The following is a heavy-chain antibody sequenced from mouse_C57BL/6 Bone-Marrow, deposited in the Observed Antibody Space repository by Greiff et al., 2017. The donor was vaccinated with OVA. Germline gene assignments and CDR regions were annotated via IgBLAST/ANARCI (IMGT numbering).Heavy chain of an antibody. Sequence: LEESGPELVKPGASVKISCKASGYSFTSYYIHWVKQRPGQGLEWIGWIYPGSGNTKYNEKFKGKATLTADTSSSTAYMQLSSLTSEDSAVYYCARKLRMDYWGQGTSVTVSS. D-gene: IGHD1-1*01. CDR2: IYPGSGNT. J-gene: IGHJ4*01. CDR3: ARKLRMDY. CDR1: GYSFTSYY. V-gene: IGHV1-66*01.